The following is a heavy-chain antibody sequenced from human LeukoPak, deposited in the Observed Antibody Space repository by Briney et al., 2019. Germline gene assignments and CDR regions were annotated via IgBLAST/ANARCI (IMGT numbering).Heavy chain of an antibody. CDR3: ARDSSGIKIWLPLDF. CDR1: GGSFSSTNW. Sequence: SETLSPTCAVSGGSFSSTNWWSWVRQPPGKGLEWIGEIYHSGSTNYNPSLKSRVTISLDTSKNQFSLRLSSVTAADTAVYFCARDSSGIKIWLPLDFWGQGTLVTVSS. V-gene: IGHV4-4*02. J-gene: IGHJ4*02. CDR2: IYHSGST. D-gene: IGHD5-18*01.